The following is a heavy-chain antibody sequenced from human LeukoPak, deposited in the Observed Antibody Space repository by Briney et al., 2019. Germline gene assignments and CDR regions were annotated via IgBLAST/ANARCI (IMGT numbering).Heavy chain of an antibody. CDR3: ASLLAGTAMVLDAFDI. CDR2: INPSGGST. V-gene: IGHV1-46*03. J-gene: IGHJ3*02. Sequence: ASVKVSCKASGYTFTSYYMHWVRQAPGQGLEWMGIINPSGGSTSYAQKFQGRVTMTRDTSTSTVYMELSSLRSEDTAVYYCASLLAGTAMVLDAFDIWGQGTMVTVSS. D-gene: IGHD5-18*01. CDR1: GYTFTSYY.